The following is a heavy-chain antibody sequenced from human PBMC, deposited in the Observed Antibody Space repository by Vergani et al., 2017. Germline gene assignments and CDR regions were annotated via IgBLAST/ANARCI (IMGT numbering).Heavy chain of an antibody. D-gene: IGHD3-10*01. CDR3: AKEGYYGSGSQGVGMDV. V-gene: IGHV3-23*01. J-gene: IGHJ6*02. CDR2: IRGSGGST. CDR1: GFTFSSYA. Sequence: EVQLLESGGGLVQPGGSLRLSCAASGFTFSSYAMSWVRQAPGKGLEWVSAIRGSGGSTYYAESVKGRFTISRDNSKNTVYLQMNSLRAEDTAVYYCAKEGYYGSGSQGVGMDVWGQGTTVTVSS.